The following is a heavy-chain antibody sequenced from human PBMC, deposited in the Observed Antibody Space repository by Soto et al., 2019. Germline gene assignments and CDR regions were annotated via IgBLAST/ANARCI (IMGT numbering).Heavy chain of an antibody. D-gene: IGHD4-17*01. CDR1: GFTFSSYW. CDR2: IKQDGSEK. CDR3: ARVEGAYGVPWGYFDY. J-gene: IGHJ4*02. Sequence: EVQLVESGGGLVQPGGSLRLSCAASGFTFSSYWMSWVRQAPGKGLEWVANIKQDGSEKYYVDSVKGRFTISRDNAKNSLYLQMNSLRAEDTAVYYCARVEGAYGVPWGYFDYWGQGTLVTVSS. V-gene: IGHV3-7*01.